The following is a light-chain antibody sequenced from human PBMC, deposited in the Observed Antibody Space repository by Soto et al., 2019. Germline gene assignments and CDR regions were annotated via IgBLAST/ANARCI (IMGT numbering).Light chain of an antibody. J-gene: IGLJ1*01. Sequence: QSVLTQPPSVSAAPGQMGTISCSGSTSNIGSRSVSWYQHFPGAAPKLLIYENNKRPSGIPDRFSGSKSGTSATLGITGLRTGDEADYYCGAWDNSLRAGVFGTGTKVTVL. CDR1: TSNIGSRS. V-gene: IGLV1-51*02. CDR3: GAWDNSLRAGV. CDR2: ENN.